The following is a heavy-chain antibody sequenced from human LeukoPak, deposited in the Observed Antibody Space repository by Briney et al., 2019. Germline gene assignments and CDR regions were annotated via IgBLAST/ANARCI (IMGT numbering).Heavy chain of an antibody. J-gene: IGHJ4*02. V-gene: IGHV3-53*01. D-gene: IGHD6-13*01. CDR1: GFTVSSNY. CDR2: IYSGGST. CDR3: ARAGYYSSSWYFDY. Sequence: PGGSLRLSCAASGFTVSSNYMSWVRQAPGKGLEWVSVIYSGGSTYYADSVKGRFTISRDNSKNTLYLQMNSLRAEDTAVYYCARAGYYSSSWYFDYWGQGTLVTVSS.